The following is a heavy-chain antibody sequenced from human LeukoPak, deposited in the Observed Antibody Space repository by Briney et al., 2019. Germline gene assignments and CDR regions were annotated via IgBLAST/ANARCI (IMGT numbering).Heavy chain of an antibody. CDR3: VRGPRYSGYDYFDY. Sequence: QPGGSLRLSCAASGFTFSSNAMSWVRQAPGKGLEWVSYISSSLSSIYYADSVKGRFTISRDNAKNSLYLQMSSLRREDTAVYFCVRGPRYSGYDYFDYWGQGTLVTVSS. V-gene: IGHV3-48*01. J-gene: IGHJ4*02. CDR2: ISSSLSSI. CDR1: GFTFSSNA. D-gene: IGHD5-12*01.